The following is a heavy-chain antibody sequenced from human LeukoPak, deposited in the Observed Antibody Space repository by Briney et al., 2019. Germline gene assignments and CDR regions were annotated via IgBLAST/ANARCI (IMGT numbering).Heavy chain of an antibody. V-gene: IGHV3-23*01. CDR1: GFTFSSYA. CDR2: ISGSGGST. J-gene: IGHJ5*02. Sequence: GGSLRLSCAASGFTFSSYAMSWVRQAPGKGLEWVSAISGSGGSTYYADSVKGRFTISRDNSKNTLYLQMNSLRAEDTAVYHCAKDWLDYYDSSGSSSNWFDPWGQGTLVTVSS. D-gene: IGHD3-22*01. CDR3: AKDWLDYYDSSGSSSNWFDP.